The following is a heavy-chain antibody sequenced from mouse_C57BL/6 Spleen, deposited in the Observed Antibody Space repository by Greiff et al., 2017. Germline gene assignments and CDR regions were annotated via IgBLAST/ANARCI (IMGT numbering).Heavy chain of an antibody. V-gene: IGHV1-52*01. CDR3: ARGGITTVEDDFDY. D-gene: IGHD1-1*01. CDR2: IDPSDSET. CDR1: GYTFTSYW. Sequence: QVHVKQPGAELVRPGSSVKLPCKASGYTFTSYWMHWVKQRPIQGLEWIGNIDPSDSETHYNQKFKDKATLTVDKSSSTAYMQLSSLTSEDSAVYYCARGGITTVEDDFDYWGQGTTLTVSS. J-gene: IGHJ2*01.